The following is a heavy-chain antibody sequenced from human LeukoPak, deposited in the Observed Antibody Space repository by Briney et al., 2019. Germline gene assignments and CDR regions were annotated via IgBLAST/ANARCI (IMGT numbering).Heavy chain of an antibody. Sequence: SETLSLTCAVYGGSFSGYYWSWIRQPPGKGLEWIGEINHSGSTNYSPSLKSRVTISVDTSKNQFSLKPSSVTAADTAVYYCAKAWLVRNWFDPWGQGTLVTVSS. CDR2: INHSGST. CDR1: GGSFSGYY. V-gene: IGHV4-34*01. D-gene: IGHD6-19*01. CDR3: AKAWLVRNWFDP. J-gene: IGHJ5*02.